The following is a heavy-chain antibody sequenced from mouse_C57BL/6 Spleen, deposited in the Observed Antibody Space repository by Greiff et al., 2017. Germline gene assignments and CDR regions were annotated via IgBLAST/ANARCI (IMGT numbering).Heavy chain of an antibody. V-gene: IGHV7-3*01. D-gene: IGHD1-1*01. Sequence: EVQGVESGGGLVQPGGSLSLSCAASGFTFTDYYMSWVRQPPGKALEWLGFIRNKANGYTTEYSASVKGRFTISRDNSPSILYLQMNALRAEDSATYYCARYKVYYGSSSYAMDYWGQGTSVTVSS. J-gene: IGHJ4*01. CDR2: IRNKANGYTT. CDR3: ARYKVYYGSSSYAMDY. CDR1: GFTFTDYY.